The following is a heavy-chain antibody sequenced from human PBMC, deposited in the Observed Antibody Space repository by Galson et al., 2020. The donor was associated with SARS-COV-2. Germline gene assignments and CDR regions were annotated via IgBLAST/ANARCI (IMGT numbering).Heavy chain of an antibody. D-gene: IGHD4-17*01. Sequence: GESLNISCAASVFPLSSYSMKWVRQAPGKVLEWVSSIIISRRHIHYPDSVKGRLTISRDNAKNSLYVQMNSLRDEDTAVYYCARDLTTVTSISFDYWGQGTLVTVSS. CDR1: VFPLSSYS. V-gene: IGHV3-21*01. CDR3: ARDLTTVTSISFDY. CDR2: IIISRRHI. J-gene: IGHJ4*02.